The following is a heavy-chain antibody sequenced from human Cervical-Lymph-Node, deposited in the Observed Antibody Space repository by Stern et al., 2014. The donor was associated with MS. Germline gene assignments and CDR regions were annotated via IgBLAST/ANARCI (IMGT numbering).Heavy chain of an antibody. D-gene: IGHD3-10*01. Sequence: VQLVESGGGVVQPGRSLRLSCPASGFTFSTYGMHWVRQAPGKGLEGVTLISYDGSNEYYADSVKGRFTISRDNSKDTLYLQMDSLRAEDTAVYYCAKDLKGTSWFNYYYGMDVWGQGTTVTVSS. J-gene: IGHJ6*02. CDR2: ISYDGSNE. V-gene: IGHV3-30*18. CDR1: GFTFSTYG. CDR3: AKDLKGTSWFNYYYGMDV.